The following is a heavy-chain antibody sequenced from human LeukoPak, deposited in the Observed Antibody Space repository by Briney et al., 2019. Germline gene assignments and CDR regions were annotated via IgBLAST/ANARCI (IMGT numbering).Heavy chain of an antibody. J-gene: IGHJ4*02. V-gene: IGHV1-2*02. D-gene: IGHD2-21*01. CDR1: GYTFTGYY. CDR3: ARDGLAYCGGDCFSS. Sequence: ASVKVSCKASGYTFTGYYMYWVRQAPGQGLEGMGWINPNSGGTNYAQKFQGRVTMTRDTSISTAYMELSRLRSDDTAVYYCARDGLAYCGGDCFSSWGQGTLVTVSS. CDR2: INPNSGGT.